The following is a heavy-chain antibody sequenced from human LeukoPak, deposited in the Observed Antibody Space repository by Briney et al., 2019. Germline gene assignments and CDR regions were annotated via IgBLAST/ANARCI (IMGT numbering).Heavy chain of an antibody. J-gene: IGHJ4*02. CDR1: GGSISSSSHY. V-gene: IGHV4-39*01. CDR3: ASLRYSAYGGFDY. CDR2: IYYTGSI. Sequence: SETLSLTCTVSGGSISSSSHYWGWIRQPPGKGLEWIGSIYYTGSIFYNPSLKSRVTISVDTSKNQFSLKLNSVTAADTAVYYCASLRYSAYGGFDYWGQGTLVTVSS. D-gene: IGHD5-12*01.